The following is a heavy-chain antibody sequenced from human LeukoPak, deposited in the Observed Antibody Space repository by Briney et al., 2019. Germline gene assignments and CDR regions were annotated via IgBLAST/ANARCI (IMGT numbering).Heavy chain of an antibody. CDR2: ISWNSGSI. V-gene: IGHV3-9*01. CDR1: GFTFDDYA. Sequence: GGSLRLSCAASGFTFDDYAMHWVRQAPGKGLEWVSGISWNSGSIGYADSVKGRFTISRDNAKNSLYLQMNSLRAEDTAVYYYARAVAGPILYYYGMDVWGQGTTVTVSS. D-gene: IGHD6-19*01. J-gene: IGHJ6*02. CDR3: ARAVAGPILYYYGMDV.